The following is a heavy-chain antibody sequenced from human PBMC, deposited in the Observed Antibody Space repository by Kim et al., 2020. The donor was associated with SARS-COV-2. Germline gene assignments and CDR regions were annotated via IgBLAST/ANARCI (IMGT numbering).Heavy chain of an antibody. Sequence: SETLSLTCIVSGGSISSSSCYWSWIRQPPGKGRKWIRNNNYTGSTNYNPSLKSRITISIDTSHNQFSLRLGSVTDADTAHYDCAEHVVGDAAVFYDGID. CDR3: AEHVVGDAAVFYDGID. D-gene: IGHD3-10*01. CDR1: GGSISSSSCY. CDR2: NNYTGST. V-gene: IGHV4-39*07. J-gene: IGHJ6*01.